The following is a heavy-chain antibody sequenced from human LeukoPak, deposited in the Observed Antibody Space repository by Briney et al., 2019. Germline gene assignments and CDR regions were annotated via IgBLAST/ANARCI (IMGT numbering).Heavy chain of an antibody. CDR2: MNPNSGNT. D-gene: IGHD6-13*01. CDR1: GYTFTSYD. Sequence: ASVKVSCKASGYTFTSYDINWVRQATGQGLEWMGWMNPNSGNTGYAQEFQGRVTMTRNTSISTAYMELSSLRSEDTAVYYCARGSIAAAGIDDYWGQGTLVTVSS. J-gene: IGHJ4*02. CDR3: ARGSIAAAGIDDY. V-gene: IGHV1-8*01.